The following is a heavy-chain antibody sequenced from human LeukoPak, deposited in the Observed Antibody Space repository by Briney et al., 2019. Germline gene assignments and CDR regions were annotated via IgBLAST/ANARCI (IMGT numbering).Heavy chain of an antibody. CDR3: AKDHDSAWQDKYFLH. V-gene: IGHV3-23*01. CDR2: ISGSGGST. Sequence: PGGSLRLSCAASGFTFSSYAMSWVRQAPGKGLEWVSAISGSGGSTYYADSVKGRFTISRDNSKNTLCLQMNSLRAEDTAIYYCAKDHDSAWQDKYFLHWGQGTLVTVSS. D-gene: IGHD6-19*01. CDR1: GFTFSSYA. J-gene: IGHJ1*01.